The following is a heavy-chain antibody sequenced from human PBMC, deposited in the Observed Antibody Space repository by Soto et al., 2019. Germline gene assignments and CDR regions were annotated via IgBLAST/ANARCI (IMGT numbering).Heavy chain of an antibody. V-gene: IGHV3-30*18. CDR2: ISSTGSNQ. J-gene: IGHJ4*02. CDR3: AKVYAYTTGSSGSGWGTLDS. Sequence: GGSLRLSCAASGFTFTSHGMHWVRQAPGKGLDWVAAISSTGSNQYYADSVKGRFTISRSDSTNTLYLEMKSLRVEDTAIYYCAKVYAYTTGSSGSGWGTLDSWGQGTLVTVSS. D-gene: IGHD1-1*01. CDR1: GFTFTSHG.